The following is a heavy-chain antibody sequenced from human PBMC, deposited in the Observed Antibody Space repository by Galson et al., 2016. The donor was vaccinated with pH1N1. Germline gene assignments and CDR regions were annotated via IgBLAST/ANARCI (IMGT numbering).Heavy chain of an antibody. CDR3: TRKIGAD. CDR2: IKQDGSEI. V-gene: IGHV3-7*01. D-gene: IGHD3-22*01. J-gene: IGHJ4*02. Sequence: SLRLSCAASGFSFSSYWMSWVRQAPGKGLEWVANIKQDGSEIHYMDSVKGRFTISRDNAKSLVYLQMNSLRAEDTAVYYCTRKIGADWGQGTLLTVSS. CDR1: GFSFSSYW.